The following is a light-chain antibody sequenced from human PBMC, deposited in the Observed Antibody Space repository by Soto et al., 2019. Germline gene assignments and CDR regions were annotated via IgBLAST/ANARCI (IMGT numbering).Light chain of an antibody. CDR3: QQYNNWPRT. Sequence: EVVMTQSPATLSVSPGETATLSCRASQSVSSNLAWFQQKPGQAPRLLIYGASTRATAIPARFSGRGSGTDFTLTISSLQSEDFAVYYCQQYNNWPRTFGQGTKVDIK. CDR1: QSVSSN. CDR2: GAS. V-gene: IGKV3-15*01. J-gene: IGKJ1*01.